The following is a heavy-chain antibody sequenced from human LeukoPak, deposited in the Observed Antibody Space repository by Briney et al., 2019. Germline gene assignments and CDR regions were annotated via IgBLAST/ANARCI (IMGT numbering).Heavy chain of an antibody. CDR3: AKDISGWYYFDY. D-gene: IGHD6-13*01. V-gene: IGHV3-43D*03. J-gene: IGHJ4*02. CDR2: TSWDGGGT. CDR1: GFTFDGYA. Sequence: GGSLRLSCAASGFTFDGYAMHWVRQAPGKGLEWVSLTSWDGGGTYYADSVKGRFTISRDNSKNSLYLQMNSLRAEDTALYYCAKDISGWYYFDYWGQGTPVTVSS.